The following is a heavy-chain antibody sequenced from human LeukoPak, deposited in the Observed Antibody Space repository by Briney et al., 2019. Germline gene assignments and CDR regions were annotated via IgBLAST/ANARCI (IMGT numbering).Heavy chain of an antibody. J-gene: IGHJ6*02. CDR1: GGSISSYY. V-gene: IGHV4-59*08. D-gene: IGHD1-26*01. CDR3: ARLGSTPGYYYYYGMDV. CDR2: IYYSGST. Sequence: SSETLSLTCTVSGGSISSYYWSWIRQPPGKGLEWIGYIYYSGSTNYNPSLKSRVTISVDTSKNQFSLKLSSVTAADTAVYYCARLGSTPGYYYYYGMDVWGQGTTVTVSS.